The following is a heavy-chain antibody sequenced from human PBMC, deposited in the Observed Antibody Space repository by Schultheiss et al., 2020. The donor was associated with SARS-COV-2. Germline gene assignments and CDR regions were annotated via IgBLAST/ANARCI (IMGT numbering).Heavy chain of an antibody. CDR1: GGSFSGYY. CDR2: IYHSGST. J-gene: IGHJ6*02. CDR3: ARDRGTSSWFLTPLTTTQKYGMDV. D-gene: IGHD6-13*01. Sequence: SQTLSLTCAVYGGSFSGYYWSWIRQPPEKGLEWIGEIYHSGSTNYNPSLKSRVTISVDKSKNQFSLKLSSMTAADTAVYYCARDRGTSSWFLTPLTTTQKYGMDVWGQGTTVTVSS. V-gene: IGHV4-34*01.